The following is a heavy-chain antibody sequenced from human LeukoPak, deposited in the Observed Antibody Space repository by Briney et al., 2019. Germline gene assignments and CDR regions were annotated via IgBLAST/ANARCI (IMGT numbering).Heavy chain of an antibody. CDR2: INHSGST. D-gene: IGHD3-10*01. J-gene: IGHJ4*02. Sequence: SETLSLTCAVYGGSFSGYYWSWIRQPPGKGLEWIGEINHSGSTNYNPSLKSRVTISVDTFKNQFSLKLSSVTAADTAVYYCARHRRIYGSGSYYINDYWGQGTLVTVSS. CDR1: GGSFSGYY. CDR3: ARHRRIYGSGSYYINDY. V-gene: IGHV4-34*01.